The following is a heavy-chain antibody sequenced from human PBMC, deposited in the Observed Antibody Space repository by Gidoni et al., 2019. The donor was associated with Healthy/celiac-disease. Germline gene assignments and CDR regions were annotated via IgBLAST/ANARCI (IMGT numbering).Heavy chain of an antibody. Sequence: EVQLVESGGGLVQPGRSLRLSCAASGFTFGDSAMHWVRQAPGKGLEWVSGISWNSGSIGYADSVKGRFTISRDNAKNSLYLQMNSLRAEDTALYYCARLGATTHYYGMDVWGQGTTVTVSS. D-gene: IGHD1-26*01. CDR3: ARLGATTHYYGMDV. V-gene: IGHV3-9*01. CDR1: GFTFGDSA. J-gene: IGHJ6*02. CDR2: ISWNSGSI.